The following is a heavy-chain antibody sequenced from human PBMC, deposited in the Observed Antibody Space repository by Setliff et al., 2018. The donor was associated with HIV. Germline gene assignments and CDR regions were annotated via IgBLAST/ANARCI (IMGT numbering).Heavy chain of an antibody. CDR1: GYTLSHYA. CDR2: INAGNGNT. Sequence: ASVKVSCKASGYTLSHYAMNWVRQAPGQGLEWMGWINAGNGNTKYSQKFQGRVTITRDTSASTAYMELSSLRSEDTAVYYCAKESNPYDYDSSGYSWFDPWGQGTLVTVSS. J-gene: IGHJ5*02. V-gene: IGHV1-3*01. D-gene: IGHD3-22*01. CDR3: AKESNPYDYDSSGYSWFDP.